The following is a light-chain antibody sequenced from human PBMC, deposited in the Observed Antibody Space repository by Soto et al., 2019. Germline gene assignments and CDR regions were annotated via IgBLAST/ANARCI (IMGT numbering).Light chain of an antibody. V-gene: IGKV2-30*01. CDR1: HSLVYSDGNAY. CDR2: KVS. Sequence: EVVMTQSPLSLPVTLGQPASISCRSSHSLVYSDGNAYLNWFHQRPGQSPRRLIYKVSYRDSGVPDRFSGSGSGPDFTLKISRVEAEDVGIYYCMQGTHWPPYTFGQGTKLEIK. J-gene: IGKJ2*01. CDR3: MQGTHWPPYT.